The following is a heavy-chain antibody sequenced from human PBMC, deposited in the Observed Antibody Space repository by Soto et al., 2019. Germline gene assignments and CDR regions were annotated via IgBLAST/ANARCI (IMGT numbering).Heavy chain of an antibody. CDR3: ARRALITFGGGLDY. CDR2: IYYSGST. CDR1: GGSISSSSYY. Sequence: SETLSLTCTVSGGSISSSSYYWGWIRQPPGKGLEWIGSIYYSGSTYYNPSLKSRVTISVDTSKNQFSLKLSSVTAADTAVYYCARRALITFGGGLDYWGQGTLVTVS. V-gene: IGHV4-39*01. J-gene: IGHJ4*02. D-gene: IGHD3-16*01.